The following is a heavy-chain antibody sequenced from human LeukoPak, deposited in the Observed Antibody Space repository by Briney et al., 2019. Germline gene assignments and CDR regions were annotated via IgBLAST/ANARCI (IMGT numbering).Heavy chain of an antibody. Sequence: ASVKVSCKASGYTFTSYDINWVRQATGQALEWMGWMNPNSGNAGYAQKFQGRVTMTRNTSISTAYMELSNLRPEDTAVYYCARDGSGTYWAYYNWFDPWGQGTLVTVSS. J-gene: IGHJ5*02. CDR1: GYTFTSYD. CDR3: ARDGSGTYWAYYNWFDP. CDR2: MNPNSGNA. D-gene: IGHD3-10*01. V-gene: IGHV1-8*01.